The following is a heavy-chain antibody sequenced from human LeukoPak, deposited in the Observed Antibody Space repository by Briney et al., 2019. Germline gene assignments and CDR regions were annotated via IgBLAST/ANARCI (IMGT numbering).Heavy chain of an antibody. CDR2: ISWDGVST. V-gene: IGHV3-43*01. D-gene: IGHD6-13*01. CDR1: GFTFDQYP. J-gene: IGHJ4*02. CDR3: AKGRVIYSTQSATDY. Sequence: GGSLRLSCAASGFTFDQYPMHWFRQDQGKGLEWVSVISWDGVSTYYAHSVKGRCTISRDSSKNSLYLQMNSLRTEDTALYYCAKGRVIYSTQSATDYWGQGTLVTVSS.